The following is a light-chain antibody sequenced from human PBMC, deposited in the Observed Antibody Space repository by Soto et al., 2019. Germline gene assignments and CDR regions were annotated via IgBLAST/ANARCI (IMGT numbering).Light chain of an antibody. V-gene: IGKV1-12*01. CDR3: QQTNIFTRT. CDR1: EEISTW. Sequence: DIQMTQSPSSVSASGRDRVTITCRASEEISTWLAWYQQKXGQAPKXXIYAASTLQGGVPSRFSGSGSGTDFTLTISSLQPEDFATYYCQQTNIFTRTFGQGTKVDIK. J-gene: IGKJ1*01. CDR2: AAS.